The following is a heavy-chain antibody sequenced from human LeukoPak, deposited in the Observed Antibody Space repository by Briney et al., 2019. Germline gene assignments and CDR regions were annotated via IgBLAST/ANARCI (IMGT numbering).Heavy chain of an antibody. CDR3: AKEDRRGRHFDY. J-gene: IGHJ4*02. V-gene: IGHV3-9*01. D-gene: IGHD3-16*01. Sequence: PGRSLRLSCAASGFTFDDYAMHWVRQAPGKGLEWVSGISWNSGSIGYADSVKGRFTISGDNAKNSLYLQMNSLRAEDTASYYCAKEDRRGRHFDYWGQGTLVTVSS. CDR1: GFTFDDYA. CDR2: ISWNSGSI.